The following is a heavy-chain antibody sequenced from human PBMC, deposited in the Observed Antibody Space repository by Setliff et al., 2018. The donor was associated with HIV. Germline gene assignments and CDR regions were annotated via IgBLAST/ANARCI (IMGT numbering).Heavy chain of an antibody. CDR2: INAGNGNT. V-gene: IGHV1-3*01. Sequence: ASVKVSCKASGYTFTSYVMHWVRQAPGQRLEWMGWINAGNGNTKYSQKFQGRVTFTRDTSASTAYMELSSLRSEDTAVYYCAREGKFRYYYYMDVWGKRTTVTVSS. CDR1: GYTFTSYV. CDR3: AREGKFRYYYYMDV. D-gene: IGHD3-10*01. J-gene: IGHJ6*03.